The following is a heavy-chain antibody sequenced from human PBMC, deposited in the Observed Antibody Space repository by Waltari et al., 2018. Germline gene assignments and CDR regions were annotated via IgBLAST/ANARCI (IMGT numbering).Heavy chain of an antibody. CDR3: ARARSVAGTYCFDY. V-gene: IGHV4-59*01. Sequence: QVQLQESGPGLVKPSETLSLTCTVSGGSISSYYWSWIRQPPGKGLEWIGYIYYGGSTNYHPSLKRRVTISVDTSKNQFSLKLSSVTAADTAVYYCARARSVAGTYCFDYWGQGTLVTVSS. D-gene: IGHD6-19*01. CDR2: IYYGGST. CDR1: GGSISSYY. J-gene: IGHJ4*02.